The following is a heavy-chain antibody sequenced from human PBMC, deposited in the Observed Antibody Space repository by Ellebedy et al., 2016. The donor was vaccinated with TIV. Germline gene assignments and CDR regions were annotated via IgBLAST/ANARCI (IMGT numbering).Heavy chain of an antibody. J-gene: IGHJ4*02. D-gene: IGHD6-6*01. Sequence: SETLSLTXAVYGGSFSGYYWSWIRQPPGKGLEWIGEINHSESTNYNPSLKSRVTISVDTSKNQFSLKLSSVTAADTAVYYCAKSLHYSSSSFFDFWGQGTLVTVSS. CDR3: AKSLHYSSSSFFDF. CDR2: INHSEST. CDR1: GGSFSGYY. V-gene: IGHV4-34*01.